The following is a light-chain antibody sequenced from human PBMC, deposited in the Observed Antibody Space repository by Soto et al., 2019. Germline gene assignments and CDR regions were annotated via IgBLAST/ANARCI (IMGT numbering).Light chain of an antibody. J-gene: IGKJ1*01. CDR1: QSVSSN. V-gene: IGKV3-15*01. CDR3: QQYNNWPPWT. Sequence: IVMTQSPATLSVSPGERATLSCRASQSVSSNLAWYQQQPGQAPRLLIYGASTRATGIPARFSGSGSGKEFTLTISSLQSEDFAVYYCQQYNNWPPWTFGQGTQVEI. CDR2: GAS.